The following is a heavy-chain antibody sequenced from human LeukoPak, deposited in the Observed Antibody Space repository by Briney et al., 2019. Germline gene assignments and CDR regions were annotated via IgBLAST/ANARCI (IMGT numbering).Heavy chain of an antibody. CDR3: ARGGSSGSNWFDP. D-gene: IGHD3-22*01. Sequence: MPSETLFLTCTVSGGSISSGSYYWSWIRQPAGKGLEWIGRIYTSGSTNYNPSLKSRVTISVDTSKNQFSLKLSSVTAADTAVYYCARGGSSGSNWFDPWGQGTLVTVSS. CDR1: GGSISSGSYY. J-gene: IGHJ5*02. V-gene: IGHV4-61*02. CDR2: IYTSGST.